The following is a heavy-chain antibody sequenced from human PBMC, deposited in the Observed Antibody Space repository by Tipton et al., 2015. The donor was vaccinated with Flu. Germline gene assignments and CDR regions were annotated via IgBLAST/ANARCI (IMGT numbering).Heavy chain of an antibody. CDR1: GGSISSYY. J-gene: IGHJ4*02. V-gene: IGHV4-59*05. D-gene: IGHD3-10*02. CDR3: ARLSYYDVDLKNFYFDY. Sequence: TLSLTCTVSGGSISSYYWGWIRQPPGEGLELIGSIYPSGTTYYNPSLKSRVTISVDTSKSQFSLKLRSVTAADTAVYYCARLSYYDVDLKNFYFDYWGQGALVTVSS. CDR2: IYPSGTT.